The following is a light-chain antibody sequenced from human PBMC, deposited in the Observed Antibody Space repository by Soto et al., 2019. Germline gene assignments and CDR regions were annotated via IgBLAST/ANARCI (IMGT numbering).Light chain of an antibody. J-gene: IGLJ1*01. CDR3: CSYAGSYTYV. CDR1: SSDVGGYNY. CDR2: DVS. V-gene: IGLV2-11*01. Sequence: QSALTQPPSASGSPGQSVTISCTGISSDVGGYNYVSWYQQHPGKAPKLLIYDVSKRPSGVPDRFSGSKSGNTASLTISGLQAEDEADYYCCSYAGSYTYVFGTGTKLTVL.